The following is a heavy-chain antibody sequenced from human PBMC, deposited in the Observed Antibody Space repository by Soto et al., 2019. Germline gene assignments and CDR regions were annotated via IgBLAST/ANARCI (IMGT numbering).Heavy chain of an antibody. D-gene: IGHD2-21*01. CDR1: GYSFTNYW. CDR2: IYPRDSDT. CDR3: ARQAYCGGDCNFDY. V-gene: IGHV5-51*01. J-gene: IGHJ4*02. Sequence: GESLKISCKGSGYSFTNYWIGWVRQMPGKGLEWMGIIYPRDSDTRYSPSFQGQVTISADKSISTAYLQWSSLKASDTAMHYCARQAYCGGDCNFDYWGQGTLVTVSS.